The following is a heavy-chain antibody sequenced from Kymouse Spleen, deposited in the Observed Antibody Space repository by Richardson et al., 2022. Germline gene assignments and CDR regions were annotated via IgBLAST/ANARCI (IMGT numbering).Heavy chain of an antibody. Sequence: QVQLQQWGAGLLKPSETLSLTCAVYGGSFSGYYWSWIRQPPGKGLEWIGEINHSGSTNYNPSLKSRVTISVDTSKNQFSLKLSSVTAADTAVYYCARGSLGYCTNGVCYNWFDPWGQGTLVTVSS. CDR1: GGSFSGYY. J-gene: IGHJ5*02. CDR3: ARGSLGYCTNGVCYNWFDP. V-gene: IGHV4-34*01. D-gene: IGHD2-8*01. CDR2: INHSGST.